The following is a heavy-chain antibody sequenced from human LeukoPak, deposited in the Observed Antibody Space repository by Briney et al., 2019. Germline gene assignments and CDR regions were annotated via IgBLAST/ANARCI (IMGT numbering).Heavy chain of an antibody. V-gene: IGHV4-59*01. CDR2: IYYSGST. D-gene: IGHD1-26*01. J-gene: IGHJ3*02. CDR3: ARDQAAARGGSYLSRAFDI. CDR1: GGSISSYY. Sequence: PSETLSLTCTVSGGSISSYYWSWIRQPPGKGLEWIGYIYYSGSTNYNPSLKSRVTISVDTSKNQFSLKLSSVTAADTAVYYCARDQAAARGGSYLSRAFDIWGQGTMVTVSS.